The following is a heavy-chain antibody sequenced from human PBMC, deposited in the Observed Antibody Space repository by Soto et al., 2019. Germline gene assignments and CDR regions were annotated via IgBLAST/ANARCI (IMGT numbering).Heavy chain of an antibody. Sequence: GGSLRLSCAASGFTFSNSWMSWVRQAPGKGLEWVGRIKSKTDGGTTDYAAPVKGRFTISRDDSKNTLYLQMNRLKTEDPAVYYCTTDSGLWFGELIDYWGQGT. CDR3: TTDSGLWFGELIDY. V-gene: IGHV3-15*01. CDR2: IKSKTDGGTT. D-gene: IGHD3-10*01. CDR1: GFTFSNSW. J-gene: IGHJ4*02.